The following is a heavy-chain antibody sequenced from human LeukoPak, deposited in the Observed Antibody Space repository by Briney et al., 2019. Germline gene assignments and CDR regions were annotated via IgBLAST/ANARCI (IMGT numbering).Heavy chain of an antibody. CDR3: AREGIAASRYFQH. CDR1: GGSISSYY. Sequence: PSETLSLTCTVSGGSISSYYWSWIRQPAGKGLEWIGRIYTSGSTNCNPSLKSRVTISVDKSKNQFSLKLSSVTAADTAVYYCAREGIAASRYFQHWGRGTLVTVSS. J-gene: IGHJ1*01. V-gene: IGHV4-4*07. CDR2: IYTSGST. D-gene: IGHD6-13*01.